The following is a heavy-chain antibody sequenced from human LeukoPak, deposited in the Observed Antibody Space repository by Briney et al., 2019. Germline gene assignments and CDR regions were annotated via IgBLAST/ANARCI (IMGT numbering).Heavy chain of an antibody. CDR1: GFTFSSYG. J-gene: IGHJ4*02. V-gene: IGHV3-30*02. Sequence: PGGSLRLSCAASGFTFSSYGIHWVRQAPGKGLEWVAFIQYDGSNEYYVDSVKGRFTISRDNSKNTLYLQMNSLRAEDTAVYYCARDGGLYSVVRGADYNCFDYWGQGTLVTVSS. CDR2: IQYDGSNE. D-gene: IGHD3-10*01. CDR3: ARDGGLYSVVRGADYNCFDY.